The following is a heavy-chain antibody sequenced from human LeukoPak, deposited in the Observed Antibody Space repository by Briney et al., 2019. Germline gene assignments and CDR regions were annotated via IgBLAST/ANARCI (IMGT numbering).Heavy chain of an antibody. CDR1: GFTFSSYG. D-gene: IGHD3-16*02. CDR3: ARVPAGVIGMKDAFDI. CDR2: IRFDGSNK. V-gene: IGHV3-30*02. J-gene: IGHJ3*02. Sequence: GGSLRLSCAASGFTFSSYGIHWVRQAPGKGLEWVAFIRFDGSNKHYADSVKGRFTISRDNSKNTLYLQMNSLRAEDTAVYYCARVPAGVIGMKDAFDIWGQGTMVTVSS.